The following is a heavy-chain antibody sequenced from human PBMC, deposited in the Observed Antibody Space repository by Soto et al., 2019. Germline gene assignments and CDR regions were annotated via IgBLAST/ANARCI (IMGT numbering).Heavy chain of an antibody. CDR1: GFIFTSFW. D-gene: IGHD1-20*01. V-gene: IGHV3-74*01. Sequence: WGYLRISCETSGFIFTSFWMPWVRQVPGKGLVWVSRIDTSGSSTSYGDSGNGRFTISIDNSKNTVSLHMNSLRAEDTGVYYCAKDRWYFDLWRQGSLVTVSS. CDR3: AKDRWYFDL. J-gene: IGHJ4*02. CDR2: IDTSGSST.